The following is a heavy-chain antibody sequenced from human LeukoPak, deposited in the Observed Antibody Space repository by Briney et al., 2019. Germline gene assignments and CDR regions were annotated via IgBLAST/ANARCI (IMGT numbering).Heavy chain of an antibody. J-gene: IGHJ4*02. CDR1: GFTFNVYW. V-gene: IGHV3-7*01. Sequence: GGSLRLSCAASGFTFNVYWMTWVRQAPGKGLEWVANIKHDGSEKYYVDSVEGRFTITRDNAKNSLYLQMNSLRAEDTAVYYCARERMLLRVFDYWGQGTLVTVSS. D-gene: IGHD2-15*01. CDR3: ARERMLLRVFDY. CDR2: IKHDGSEK.